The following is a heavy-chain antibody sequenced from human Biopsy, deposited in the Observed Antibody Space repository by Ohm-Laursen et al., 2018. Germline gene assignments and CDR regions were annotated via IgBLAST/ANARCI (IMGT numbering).Heavy chain of an antibody. CDR1: GGSISGYH. D-gene: IGHD2-15*01. J-gene: IGHJ4*02. CDR2: ISYTGGI. Sequence: PGTLSLTCTVSGGSISGYHWSWIRKSPGKGLEWLAYISYTGGITSNPSLNGRATTSLDTSKNQFSLKLGSVTVADTAVFYCARRGSGGRSFDYWGQGSLVTVSS. CDR3: ARRGSGGRSFDY. V-gene: IGHV4-59*08.